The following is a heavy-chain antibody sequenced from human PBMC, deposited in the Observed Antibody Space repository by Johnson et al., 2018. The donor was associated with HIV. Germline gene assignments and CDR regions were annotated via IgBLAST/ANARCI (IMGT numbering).Heavy chain of an antibody. CDR3: ARGTGTDDAFDI. Sequence: VQLVESGGGLVKPGGSLRLSCAASGFTFSNAWMSWVRQAPGQGLEWVGRIKSKTDGSNKYYADSVKGRFTISRDNSKNTLYLQMNSLRTEDTAVYYCARGTGTDDAFDIWGQGTMVTVSS. D-gene: IGHD1-1*01. J-gene: IGHJ3*02. V-gene: IGHV3-15*01. CDR1: GFTFSNAW. CDR2: IKSKTDGSNK.